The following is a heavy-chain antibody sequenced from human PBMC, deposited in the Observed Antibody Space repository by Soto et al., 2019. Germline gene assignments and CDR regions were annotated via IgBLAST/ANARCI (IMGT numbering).Heavy chain of an antibody. Sequence: QVQLVQSGAEVKKPGSSVKVSCKASGGTFSSYAISWVRQAPGQGLEWMGGIIPIFGTANYAQKFQGRVTITADESTSTAYMELSSLRSEDTAVYYCARVPTTVTTKGLLGTYFDYWGQGTLVTVSS. D-gene: IGHD4-17*01. CDR1: GGTFSSYA. J-gene: IGHJ4*02. CDR2: IIPIFGTA. CDR3: ARVPTTVTTKGLLGTYFDY. V-gene: IGHV1-69*01.